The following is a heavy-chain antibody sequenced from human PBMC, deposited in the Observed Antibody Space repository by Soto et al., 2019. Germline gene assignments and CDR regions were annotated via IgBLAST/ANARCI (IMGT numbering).Heavy chain of an antibody. V-gene: IGHV3-11*01. CDR1: GFTFSDFY. CDR3: AKVAKPRVVIEYFDY. D-gene: IGHD3-3*01. Sequence: GGSLRLSCATSGFTFSDFYMSWVRQAPGKGPEWVSYISDDGYTIYYADSVKGRFTISRDNAKNTLYLQMNNLRAEDTAVYYCAKVAKPRVVIEYFDYWGQGSLVTVSS. J-gene: IGHJ4*02. CDR2: ISDDGYTI.